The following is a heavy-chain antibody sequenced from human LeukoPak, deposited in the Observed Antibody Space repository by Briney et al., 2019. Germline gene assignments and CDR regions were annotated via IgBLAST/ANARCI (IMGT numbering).Heavy chain of an antibody. V-gene: IGHV4-34*01. Sequence: SETLSLTCAVYGESFSGYYWSWIRQPPGKGLEWIGEINHSGSTNYNPSLKSRVTISVDTSKNQFSLKLSSVTAADTAVYYCARAYCSGGSCYPPVNYYFDYWGQGTLVTVSS. D-gene: IGHD2-15*01. J-gene: IGHJ4*02. CDR3: ARAYCSGGSCYPPVNYYFDY. CDR2: INHSGST. CDR1: GESFSGYY.